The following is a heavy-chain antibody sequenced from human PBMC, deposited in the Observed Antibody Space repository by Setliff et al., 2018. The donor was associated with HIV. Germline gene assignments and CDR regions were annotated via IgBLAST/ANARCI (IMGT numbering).Heavy chain of an antibody. CDR2: TTPLLGTT. CDR3: ARVGLSAVPFPTVY. D-gene: IGHD4-4*01. CDR1: GNTFSSYG. J-gene: IGHJ4*02. V-gene: IGHV1-69*05. Sequence: SVKVSCKASGNTFSSYGITWVRQAPGQGLEWMGGTTPLLGTTNYAQKFQGRVTITTDEPTNTVYMELSGLTSDDTGVYYCARVGLSAVPFPTVYWGQGTLVTVSS.